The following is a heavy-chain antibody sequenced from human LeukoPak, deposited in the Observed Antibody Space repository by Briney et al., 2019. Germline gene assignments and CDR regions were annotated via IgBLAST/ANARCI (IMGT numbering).Heavy chain of an antibody. CDR2: IYNTEST. J-gene: IGHJ4*02. CDR1: GGSISSGGHS. Sequence: SETLSLTCAVSGGSISSGGHSWSWIRQPPGKGLEWIGYIYNTESTYYNSSLKSRVTISVDTSKNQFSLKLNSVTAADTAVYYCASHSGGYAYWGQGTLVTVSS. D-gene: IGHD5-12*01. CDR3: ASHSGGYAY. V-gene: IGHV4-30-4*07.